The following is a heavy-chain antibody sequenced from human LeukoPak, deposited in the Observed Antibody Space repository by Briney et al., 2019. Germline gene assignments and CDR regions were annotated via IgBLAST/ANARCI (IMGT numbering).Heavy chain of an antibody. J-gene: IGHJ4*02. Sequence: SETLSLTCTVSGGSISSYYWSWIRQSAGKGLEWIGRIYTSGSTNYNPSLKSRVTMSVDTSKNQFSLKLSSVTAADTAVYSCARSQSLRYFHRPFDYWGQGTLVNVSS. CDR3: ARSQSLRYFHRPFDY. D-gene: IGHD3-9*01. V-gene: IGHV4-4*07. CDR1: GGSISSYY. CDR2: IYTSGST.